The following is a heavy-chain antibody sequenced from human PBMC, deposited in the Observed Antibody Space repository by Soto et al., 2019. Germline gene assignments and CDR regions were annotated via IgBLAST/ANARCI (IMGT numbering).Heavy chain of an antibody. CDR1: SGSISSSNW. D-gene: IGHD4-17*01. Sequence: QVQLQESGPGLVKPSGTLSLTCAVSSGSISSSNWWSWLRQPPGKGLEWIGEIYHSGSTNYNPSLKSAVTISVDKSKNQFSLKLSSVTAADTAVYYCARGTRSDDYGDYCFDYWGQGTLVTVSS. J-gene: IGHJ4*02. CDR2: IYHSGST. V-gene: IGHV4-4*02. CDR3: ARGTRSDDYGDYCFDY.